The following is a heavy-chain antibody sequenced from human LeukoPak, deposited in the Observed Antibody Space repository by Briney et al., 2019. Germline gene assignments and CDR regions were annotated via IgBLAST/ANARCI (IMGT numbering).Heavy chain of an antibody. CDR3: ARTYYYASGLPAGDTFDI. D-gene: IGHD3-10*01. V-gene: IGHV4-39*07. CDR2: IYYSGST. J-gene: IGHJ3*02. CDR1: GGSISSSSYY. Sequence: PSETLSLTCTVSGGSISSSSYYWGWIRQPPGKGLECIGTIYYSGSTYYNPSLKSRVTISVDTSKNQLSLRLSSVTAADTAVYYCARTYYYASGLPAGDTFDIWGQGTVVTVSS.